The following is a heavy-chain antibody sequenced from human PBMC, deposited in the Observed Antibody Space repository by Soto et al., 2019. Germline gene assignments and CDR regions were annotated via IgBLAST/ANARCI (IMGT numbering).Heavy chain of an antibody. CDR1: GGSISSGGYY. V-gene: IGHV4-31*03. Sequence: QVQLQESGPGLVKPSQTLSLTCTVSGGSISSGGYYWSWIRQHPGKGLEWIGDIYYSGSTYYNPSLKSRVTISVDTSKTKFSLKLSSVTAADTAVYYCAGEGGIVGATAADYWGQGTLVTVAS. J-gene: IGHJ4*02. CDR3: AGEGGIVGATAADY. D-gene: IGHD1-26*01. CDR2: IYYSGST.